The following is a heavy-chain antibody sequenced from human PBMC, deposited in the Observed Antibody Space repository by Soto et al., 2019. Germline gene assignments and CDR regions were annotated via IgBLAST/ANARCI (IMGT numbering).Heavy chain of an antibody. CDR3: ARGSRTNGVRYGDY. D-gene: IGHD2-8*01. Sequence: PSETLSLTCAVYGGSFSGYYWSWIRQPPGKGLEWIGEINHSGSTNYNPSLKSRVTISVDTSKNQFSLKLSSVTAADTAVYYCARGSRTNGVRYGDYWGQGTLVTVSS. V-gene: IGHV4-34*01. CDR1: GGSFSGYY. CDR2: INHSGST. J-gene: IGHJ4*02.